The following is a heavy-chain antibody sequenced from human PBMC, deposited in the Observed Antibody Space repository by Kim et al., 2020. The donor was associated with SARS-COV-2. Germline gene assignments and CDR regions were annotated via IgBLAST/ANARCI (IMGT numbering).Heavy chain of an antibody. V-gene: IGHV1-69*13. CDR1: GGTFSSYA. D-gene: IGHD3-22*01. CDR3: ARSPQTYDSSGYYYGAFDI. Sequence: SVKVSCKASGGTFSSYAISWVRQAPGQGLEWMGGIIPIFGTANYAQKFQGRVTITADESTSTAYMELSSLRSEDTAVYYCARSPQTYDSSGYYYGAFDIWGQGTMVTVSS. J-gene: IGHJ3*02. CDR2: IIPIFGTA.